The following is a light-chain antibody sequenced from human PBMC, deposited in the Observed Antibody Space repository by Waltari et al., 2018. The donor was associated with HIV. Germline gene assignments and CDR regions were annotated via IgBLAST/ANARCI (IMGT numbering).Light chain of an antibody. CDR1: QSVARSD. J-gene: IGKJ2*01. CDR2: GSS. V-gene: IGKV3-20*01. Sequence: DIVLTQSPVTVSLSQGERATLSCRASQSVARSDLAWYQQKPGQAPTLLIYGSSSRATGIPARFSGSASDTDFTFSITRLEREDVSVYSCQQYRSSPYTSGDGPKLEI. CDR3: QQYRSSPYT.